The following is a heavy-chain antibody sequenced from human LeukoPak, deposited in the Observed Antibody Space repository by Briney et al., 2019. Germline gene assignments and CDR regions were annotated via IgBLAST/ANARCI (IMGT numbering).Heavy chain of an antibody. CDR3: AREYSRAFEI. CDR1: GDSVPSNTAA. CDR2: TYYRSKWLN. V-gene: IGHV6-1*01. Sequence: SQTLSLTCAISGDSVPSNTAAWNWIRQSPSRGLEWLGRTYYRSKWLNDYAVSVKGRMTINPDTSGNQFSLQLNSLTPEDTAVYYCAREYSRAFEIWGQGTMVTVSS. D-gene: IGHD4-11*01. J-gene: IGHJ3*02.